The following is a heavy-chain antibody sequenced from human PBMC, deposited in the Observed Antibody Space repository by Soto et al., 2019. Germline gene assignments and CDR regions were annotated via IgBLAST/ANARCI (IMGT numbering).Heavy chain of an antibody. CDR3: AKTIAAAGSYGMDV. Sequence: SVKVSCKASGGTFSSYAISWVRQAPGQGLEWMGGIIPIFGTANYAQKFQGRVTITADKSTSTAYMELSSLRSEDTAVYYCAKTIAAAGSYGMDVWGQGTTVTVSS. J-gene: IGHJ6*02. CDR2: IIPIFGTA. CDR1: GGTFSSYA. V-gene: IGHV1-69*06. D-gene: IGHD6-13*01.